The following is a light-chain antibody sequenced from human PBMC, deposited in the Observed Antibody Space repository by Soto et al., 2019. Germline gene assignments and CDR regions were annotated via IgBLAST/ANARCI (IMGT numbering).Light chain of an antibody. V-gene: IGLV2-14*01. Sequence: QSALTQPASVSGSPGQSITISCAGTRDDIGAYDYVSWYQQHPGNAPKLLVYEVTNRPSGVSDRFSGSKSGNTASLTISGLQAEDEADYYCNSYTTSSAVVFGGGTNVTVL. CDR1: RDDIGAYDY. CDR2: EVT. J-gene: IGLJ2*01. CDR3: NSYTTSSAVV.